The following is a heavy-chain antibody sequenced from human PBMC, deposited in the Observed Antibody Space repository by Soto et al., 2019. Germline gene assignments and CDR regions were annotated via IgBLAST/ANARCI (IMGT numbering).Heavy chain of an antibody. V-gene: IGHV4-30-4*01. Sequence: QVRLQESGPGLVKPSQTLSLTCTVSGGSLNSDSYYWGWIRQPPGKGLEWMGYIYFSGSTYSNPSLTSPDAVSVHTSQNDFSLTLSSVTAAYMAIYLCVRGTDCDTVDACHRYFDAWGQGIPVDVS. CDR1: GGSLNSDSYY. CDR3: VRGTDCDTVDACHRYFDA. D-gene: IGHD2-21*01. CDR2: IYFSGST. J-gene: IGHJ4*02.